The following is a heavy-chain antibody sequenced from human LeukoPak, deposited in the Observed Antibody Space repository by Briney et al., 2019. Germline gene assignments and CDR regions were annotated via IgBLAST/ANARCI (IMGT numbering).Heavy chain of an antibody. CDR3: SRETLWFGERYYFDY. CDR1: GASLSTGGYH. D-gene: IGHD3-10*01. CDR2: IDYSGST. Sequence: KPSQTLSLTCTVSGASLSTGGYHWTWIRQPPGKGLEWIGYIDYSGSTHYKSSLESRAIISVDTSKSQFSLKLTSVTAADTAVYYCSRETLWFGERYYFDYWGRGILVTVSS. V-gene: IGHV4-31*03. J-gene: IGHJ4*02.